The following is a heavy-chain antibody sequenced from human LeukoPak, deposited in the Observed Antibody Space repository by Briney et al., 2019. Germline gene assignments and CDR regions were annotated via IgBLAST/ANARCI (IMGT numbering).Heavy chain of an antibody. CDR2: IKSKTNGGTT. CDR3: TWVGARYYFDY. D-gene: IGHD1-26*01. J-gene: IGHJ4*02. CDR1: GFAFNHAW. V-gene: IGHV3-15*01. Sequence: KTGGSLRLSCAASGFAFNHAWMSWVRQAPGKGLEWLGRIKSKTNGGTTDYAAPVKGRFTISRDDSKNTLYLQMDSLKTEDTAVYYCTWVGARYYFDYWGQGTLVTVSS.